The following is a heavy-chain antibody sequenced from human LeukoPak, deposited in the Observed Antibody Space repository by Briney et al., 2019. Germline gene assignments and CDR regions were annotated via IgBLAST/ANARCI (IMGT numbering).Heavy chain of an antibody. CDR3: TTWDYVDY. Sequence: GGSLTLSCVGSRFTFSNAWMSWVRQAPGKGMEWVGRIKSNFNGGTIDYAPPVKGRFIISRDDSKDKLYLHMSSLKNEDTAVYYCTTWDYVDYWGQGTVVTVSS. V-gene: IGHV3-15*01. CDR2: IKSNFNGGTI. CDR1: RFTFSNAW. J-gene: IGHJ4*01. D-gene: IGHD1-26*01.